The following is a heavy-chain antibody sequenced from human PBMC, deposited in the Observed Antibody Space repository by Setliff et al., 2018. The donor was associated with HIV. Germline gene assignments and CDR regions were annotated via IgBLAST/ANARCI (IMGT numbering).Heavy chain of an antibody. D-gene: IGHD1-26*01. Sequence: PSETLSLTCNASGGSINSRTHYWGWMRQPPGKGLEWIGSIFYSGINYYNPSLEGRITLSIDLSKNQFSLKLTSVTAADSALYFCVRQSGSFWYVDPWGQGTQVTVSS. CDR2: IFYSGIN. V-gene: IGHV4-39*01. J-gene: IGHJ5*02. CDR3: VRQSGSFWYVDP. CDR1: GGSINSRTHY.